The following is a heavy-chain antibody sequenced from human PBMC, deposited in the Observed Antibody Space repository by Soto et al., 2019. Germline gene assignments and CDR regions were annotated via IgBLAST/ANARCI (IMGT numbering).Heavy chain of an antibody. Sequence: QGQLVQSEAEVKKPGASVKVSCKASGYTFTRYGISWVRQSPGQGVEWMGWSSGYNGDTNYAQKFQGRVIMTIDTSTGTAYMARRSLPSDATAGYYCAKNEQPPSYYLGLDVWGKGTTVTVSS. D-gene: IGHD6-13*01. J-gene: IGHJ6*04. CDR1: GYTFTRYG. V-gene: IGHV1-18*01. CDR3: AKNEQPPSYYLGLDV. CDR2: SSGYNGDT.